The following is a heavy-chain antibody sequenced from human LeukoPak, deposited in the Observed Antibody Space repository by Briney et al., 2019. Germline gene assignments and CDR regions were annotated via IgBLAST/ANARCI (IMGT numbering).Heavy chain of an antibody. V-gene: IGHV4-34*01. J-gene: IGHJ3*02. CDR2: INHSGST. CDR3: AGSVVVVDAFDI. Sequence: SETLSLTCAVYGGSFSGYYWSWIRQPPGKGLEWIGEINHSGSTNYNPSLKSRVTISVDTSKNQFSLKLSSVTAADTAVYYCAGSVVVVDAFDIWGQGTMVTVSS. CDR1: GGSFSGYY. D-gene: IGHD2-2*01.